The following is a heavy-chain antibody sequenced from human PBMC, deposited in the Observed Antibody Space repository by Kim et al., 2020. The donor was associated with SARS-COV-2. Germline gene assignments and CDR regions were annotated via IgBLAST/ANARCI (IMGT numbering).Heavy chain of an antibody. CDR3: TTVFVPLEDYYDSSGRSY. Sequence: GGSLRLSCAASGFTFSNAWMSWVRQAPGKGLEWVGRIKSKTDGGTTDYAAPVKGRFTISRDDSKNTLYLQMNSLKTEDTAVYYCTTVFVPLEDYYDSSGRSYWGQGTLVTVSS. J-gene: IGHJ4*02. CDR1: GFTFSNAW. V-gene: IGHV3-15*01. D-gene: IGHD3-22*01. CDR2: IKSKTDGGTT.